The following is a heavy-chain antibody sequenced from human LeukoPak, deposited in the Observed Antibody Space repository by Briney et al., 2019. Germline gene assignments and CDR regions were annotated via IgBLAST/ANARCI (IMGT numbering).Heavy chain of an antibody. CDR2: ISYDGSNK. Sequence: GGSLRLSCAASGFTFSNYGMHWVRQAPGQGLEWVAVISYDGSNKYYVDSVKGRFTISRDNSKNTLYLQMNSLRPEDTAVYYCAKGGGIWGTAGYWGQGTLVTVSS. CDR3: AKGGGIWGTAGY. CDR1: GFTFSNYG. J-gene: IGHJ4*02. D-gene: IGHD3-16*01. V-gene: IGHV3-30*18.